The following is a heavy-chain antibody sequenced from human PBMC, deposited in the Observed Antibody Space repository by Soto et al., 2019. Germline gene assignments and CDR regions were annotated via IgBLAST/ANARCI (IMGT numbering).Heavy chain of an antibody. CDR2: ISGSGGST. J-gene: IGHJ6*02. V-gene: IGHV3-23*01. Sequence: EVQLMESGGGLEQPGGSLRLSCAASGFTFNNFAMSWVRQAPGKGLEWVSAISGSGGSTYYADSVKGRFTISRDNSKNTLYLQMNSLRAEDTAVYYCAKDFIAAAHRYYYYGMDVWGQGTTVTVSS. D-gene: IGHD6-13*01. CDR1: GFTFNNFA. CDR3: AKDFIAAAHRYYYYGMDV.